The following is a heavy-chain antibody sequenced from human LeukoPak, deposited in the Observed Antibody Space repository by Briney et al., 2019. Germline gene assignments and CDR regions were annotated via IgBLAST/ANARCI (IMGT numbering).Heavy chain of an antibody. CDR1: GGTFSSYA. CDR2: IIPIFGTA. CDR3: ARGRRYDFWSGYYEGNWFDP. V-gene: IGHV1-69*05. D-gene: IGHD3-3*01. J-gene: IGHJ5*02. Sequence: GASVKVSCKASGGTFSSYAISWVRQAPGQGLEWMGGIIPIFGTANYAQKFQGRVTITTDESTSTAYMELSSLRSEDTAVYYCARGRRYDFWSGYYEGNWFDPWGQGTLVTVSS.